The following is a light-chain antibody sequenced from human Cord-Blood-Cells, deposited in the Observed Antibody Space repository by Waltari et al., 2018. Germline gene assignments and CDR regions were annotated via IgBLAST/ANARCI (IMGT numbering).Light chain of an antibody. CDR2: DVS. V-gene: IGLV2-14*01. J-gene: IGLJ2*01. CDR3: SSYTSRSVV. Sequence: QSALTQPAAVSGYPGQSITISCAGTRSDVGGYNYVSWYQQHTGNAPKLMIYDVSKRPSGSSSRFSGSKAGHTASLTISGLQAEDEAAYYCSSYTSRSVVFGGGTKLPVL. CDR1: RSDVGGYNY.